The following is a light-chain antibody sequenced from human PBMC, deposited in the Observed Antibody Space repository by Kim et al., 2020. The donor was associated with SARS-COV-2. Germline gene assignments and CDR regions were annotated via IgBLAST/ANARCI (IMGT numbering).Light chain of an antibody. J-gene: IGKJ2*01. CDR3: QQYNNWPPYT. Sequence: VSPRERATLSCRASQSVSSNLAWYQQKPGQAPRLLIYGASTRATGIPARFSGSGSGTEFTLTISSLQSEDFAVYYCQQYNNWPPYTLGQGTKLEI. CDR1: QSVSSN. V-gene: IGKV3-15*01. CDR2: GAS.